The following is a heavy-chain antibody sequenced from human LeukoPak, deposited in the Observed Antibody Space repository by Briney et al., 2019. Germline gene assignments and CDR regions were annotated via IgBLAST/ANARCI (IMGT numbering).Heavy chain of an antibody. Sequence: GASMKVSCKASGYTFTSYDINWVRQATGQGLEWMGWMNPNSGDTGYAQKFQGRVTITRNTSISTAYMELSSLRSEDTAVYYCARANYGDSGWFDPWGQGTLVTVSS. CDR3: ARANYGDSGWFDP. J-gene: IGHJ5*02. CDR2: MNPNSGDT. D-gene: IGHD4-17*01. V-gene: IGHV1-8*03. CDR1: GYTFTSYD.